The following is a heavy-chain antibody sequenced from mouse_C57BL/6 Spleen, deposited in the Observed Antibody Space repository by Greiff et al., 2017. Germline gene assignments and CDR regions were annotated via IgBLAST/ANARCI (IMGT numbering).Heavy chain of an antibody. CDR2: ISSGSSTI. D-gene: IGHD2-4*01. CDR1: GFTFSDYG. CDR3: ARTRLRQGYYFDY. V-gene: IGHV5-17*01. J-gene: IGHJ2*01. Sequence: DVKLVESGGGLVKPGGSLKLSCAASGFTFSDYGMHWVRQAPEKGLEWVAYISSGSSTIYYADTVKGRFTISRDNAKNTLFLQMTSLRSEDTAMYYCARTRLRQGYYFDYWGQGTTLTVSS.